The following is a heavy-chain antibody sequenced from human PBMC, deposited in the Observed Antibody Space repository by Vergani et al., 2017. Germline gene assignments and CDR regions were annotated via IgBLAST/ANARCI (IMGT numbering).Heavy chain of an antibody. V-gene: IGHV1-69-2*01. CDR1: GYTFTDHY. CDR3: ATPQTVTTGGMEV. J-gene: IGHJ6*02. D-gene: IGHD4-17*01. CDR2: VDPEDGET. Sequence: EVQLVQSGAEVKKPGATMQISCKVSGYTFTDHYMHWVKQAPGKGLEWMGLVDPEDGETIYAGKFKGRVTIAADTSTDTAHLELSSLRSEDTAVYYCATPQTVTTGGMEVWRQGATVIVSS.